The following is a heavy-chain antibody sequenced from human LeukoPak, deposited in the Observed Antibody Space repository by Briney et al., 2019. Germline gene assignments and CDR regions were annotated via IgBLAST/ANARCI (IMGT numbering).Heavy chain of an antibody. Sequence: ASVKVSCKASGYTFTNYGISWVRQAPGQGLDWMGWISAYNGNKVYAQELQGRVTMTTDTSTSTAYMELRSLRSDDTAVYYCARGDRPIAVAADYWGQGTLVTVSS. D-gene: IGHD6-19*01. J-gene: IGHJ4*02. V-gene: IGHV1-18*01. CDR1: GYTFTNYG. CDR3: ARGDRPIAVAADY. CDR2: ISAYNGNK.